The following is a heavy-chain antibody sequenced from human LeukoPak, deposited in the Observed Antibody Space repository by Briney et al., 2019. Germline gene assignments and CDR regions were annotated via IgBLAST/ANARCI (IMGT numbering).Heavy chain of an antibody. J-gene: IGHJ4*02. D-gene: IGHD6-19*01. CDR1: GGSFSGFY. CDR2: INHSGST. V-gene: IGHV4-34*01. CDR3: ARGKPLYSSGWYPYFDY. Sequence: PSETLSLTCAVYGGSFSGFYWSWIPQPQGKGLEWSGEINHSGSTNYNPSLKSRVTISVDTSKNQFSLKLSSVTAADTAVYYCARGKPLYSSGWYPYFDYWGQGTLVTVSS.